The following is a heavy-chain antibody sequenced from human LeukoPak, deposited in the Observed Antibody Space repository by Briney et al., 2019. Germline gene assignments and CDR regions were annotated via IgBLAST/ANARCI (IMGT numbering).Heavy chain of an antibody. D-gene: IGHD1-14*01. CDR2: IYYSGST. J-gene: IGHJ3*02. CDR1: GGSISSYY. Sequence: SETLSLTCTVSGGSISSYYWSWIRQPPGKGLEWIGYIYYSGSTNYNPSLKSRVTISVDTSKNQSSLKLSSVTAADTAVYYCARHRTRVAFDIWGQGTMVTVSS. V-gene: IGHV4-59*08. CDR3: ARHRTRVAFDI.